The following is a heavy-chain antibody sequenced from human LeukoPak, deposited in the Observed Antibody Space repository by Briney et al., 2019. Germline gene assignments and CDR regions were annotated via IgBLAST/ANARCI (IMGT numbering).Heavy chain of an antibody. D-gene: IGHD3-9*01. CDR3: ARVIPGYYPPYFDY. V-gene: IGHV4-39*07. Sequence: SETLSLTCSVSGVSISSGSNYWGWIRQPPGKTLEWIGSIYSSGSTYYNSSLKSRVIILIDTSKNQFSLKLSSVTAADTAVYYCARVIPGYYPPYFDYWGQGTLVTVSP. J-gene: IGHJ4*02. CDR2: IYSSGST. CDR1: GVSISSGSNY.